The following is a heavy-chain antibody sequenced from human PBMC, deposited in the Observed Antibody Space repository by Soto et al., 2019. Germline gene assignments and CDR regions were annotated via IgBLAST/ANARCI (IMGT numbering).Heavy chain of an antibody. D-gene: IGHD1-20*01. CDR1: GYTFTSYA. J-gene: IGHJ4*02. CDR2: INAGNGNT. V-gene: IGHV1-3*01. Sequence: ASVKVSCKASGYTFTSYAMHWVRQAPGQRLEWMGWINAGNGNTKYSQKFQGRVTITRDTSASTAYMELSSLRSEDTAVYYCASTRRGESITGSREYWGQGTLVIVCS. CDR3: ASTRRGESITGSREY.